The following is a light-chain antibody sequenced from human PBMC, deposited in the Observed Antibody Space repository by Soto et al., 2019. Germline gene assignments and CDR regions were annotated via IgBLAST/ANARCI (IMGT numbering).Light chain of an antibody. V-gene: IGKV1-5*01. J-gene: IGKJ1*01. Sequence: RAPIPFRASQSLNNSLAWYQQKPGKAPKLLIYDASTLESGVSSRFSGTGSETECTLTITDLQADDLATYFCHRYKTFSTFGQGTKVDIK. CDR1: QSLNNS. CDR3: HRYKTFST. CDR2: DAS.